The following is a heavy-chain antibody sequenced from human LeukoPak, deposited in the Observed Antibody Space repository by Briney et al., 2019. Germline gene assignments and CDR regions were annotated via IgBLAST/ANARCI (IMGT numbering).Heavy chain of an antibody. Sequence: GGSLRLSCAASGFTFSSYAMSWVRQAPGKGLEWVSAISGSGGSTYYADSVKGRFTISRDNSKNTLYLQMNSRRAEDTAVYYCAKYSSSWLNYFDYWGQGTLVTVSS. D-gene: IGHD6-13*01. CDR3: AKYSSSWLNYFDY. CDR1: GFTFSSYA. V-gene: IGHV3-23*01. J-gene: IGHJ4*02. CDR2: ISGSGGST.